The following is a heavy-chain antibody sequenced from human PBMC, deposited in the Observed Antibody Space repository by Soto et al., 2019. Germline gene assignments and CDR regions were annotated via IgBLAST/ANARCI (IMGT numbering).Heavy chain of an antibody. CDR3: ARTRATRDYYYYGMDV. CDR1: GYTFTSYY. J-gene: IGHJ6*02. Sequence: VKVSCKASGYTFTSYYINWVRQAPGQGLEWMGIINPSGGSTSYAQKFQGRVTMTRDTSTSTVYMELSSLRSEDTAVYYCARTRATRDYYYYGMDVWGQGTTVTVSS. V-gene: IGHV1-46*01. CDR2: INPSGGST.